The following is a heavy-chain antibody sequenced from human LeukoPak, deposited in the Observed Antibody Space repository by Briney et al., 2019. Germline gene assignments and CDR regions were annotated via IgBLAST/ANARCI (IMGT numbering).Heavy chain of an antibody. V-gene: IGHV1-18*01. Sequence: GASVKVSCKASGDTFIRYGISWVRQAPGQGLEWMGWISTGNGNTNSGQKFQGRVTMTTDTSTGTAYMELRSLRSDDTAMYYCARANNWNYALGYWGQGTLVTVSS. CDR1: GDTFIRYG. CDR2: ISTGNGNT. CDR3: ARANNWNYALGY. D-gene: IGHD1-7*01. J-gene: IGHJ4*02.